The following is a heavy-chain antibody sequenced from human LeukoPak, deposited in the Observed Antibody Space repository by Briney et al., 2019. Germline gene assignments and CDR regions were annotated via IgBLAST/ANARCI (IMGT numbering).Heavy chain of an antibody. CDR3: ARDRDSSSWYPDAFDI. D-gene: IGHD6-13*01. V-gene: IGHV4-34*01. Sequence: SETLSLTCAVYGGSFSGYYWSWIRQPPGKGLEWIGEINHSGSTNYNPSLKSRVTISVDTSKNQFSLKLSSVTAADTAVYYCARDRDSSSWYPDAFDIWGQGTMVTVSS. J-gene: IGHJ3*02. CDR2: INHSGST. CDR1: GGSFSGYY.